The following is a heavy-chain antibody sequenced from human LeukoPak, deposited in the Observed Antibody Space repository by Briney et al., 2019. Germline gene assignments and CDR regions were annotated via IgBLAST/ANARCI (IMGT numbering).Heavy chain of an antibody. CDR3: ARDLGRYDSNQGPLDAFDI. J-gene: IGHJ3*02. Sequence: PGWSLRLSCAASGFTVSSNYMSWVRQAPGRGLEWVSVIYTGGSTYYADSVKGQFTISRDNSKNTLYLQMNSLRAEDTAVYYCARDLGRYDSNQGPLDAFDIWGQGTMVTVSS. D-gene: IGHD3-22*01. CDR2: IYTGGST. V-gene: IGHV3-53*01. CDR1: GFTVSSNY.